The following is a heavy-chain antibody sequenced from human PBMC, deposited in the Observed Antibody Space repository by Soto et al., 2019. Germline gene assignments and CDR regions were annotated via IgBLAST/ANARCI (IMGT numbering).Heavy chain of an antibody. CDR3: ARGPGTMVRGVIIGWGFSDY. J-gene: IGHJ4*02. V-gene: IGHV4-34*01. Sequence: QVQLQQWGAGLLKPSETLSLTCAVYGGSFSGYYWSWIRQPPGKGLEWIGEINHSGSTNYNPSLKSRVTISVDTSKNQFSLKLSSVTAADTAVYYCARGPGTMVRGVIIGWGFSDYWGQGTLVTVSS. CDR1: GGSFSGYY. CDR2: INHSGST. D-gene: IGHD3-10*01.